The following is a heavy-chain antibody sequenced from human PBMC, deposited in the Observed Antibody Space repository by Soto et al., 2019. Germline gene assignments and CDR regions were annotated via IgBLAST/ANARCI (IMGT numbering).Heavy chain of an antibody. D-gene: IGHD3-3*01. CDR3: GSIFEF. CDR2: VNNDGSGT. V-gene: IGHV3-74*01. Sequence: PGGSLRLSCAASGFTFTDFWLHWVRQFPGKGLVWVARVNNDGSGTSYADSVKGRFTMSRDNAKNMVYLQMNSLGVEDTAVYYCGSIFEFWGQGTPVTVSS. CDR1: GFTFTDFW. J-gene: IGHJ4*02.